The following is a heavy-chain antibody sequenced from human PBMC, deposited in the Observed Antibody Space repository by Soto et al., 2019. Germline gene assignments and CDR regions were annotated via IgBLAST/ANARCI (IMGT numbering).Heavy chain of an antibody. V-gene: IGHV1-3*01. CDR1: GYTFTSYA. CDR3: ARGKGYYYDSSGYYARTPLDY. Sequence: QVQLVQSGAEVKKPGASVKVPCKASGYTFTSYAMHWVRQAPGQRLEWMGWINAGNGNTKYSQKFQGRVTITRDTSASTAYMELSSLRSEDTAVYYCARGKGYYYDSSGYYARTPLDYWGQGTLVTVSS. D-gene: IGHD3-22*01. J-gene: IGHJ4*02. CDR2: INAGNGNT.